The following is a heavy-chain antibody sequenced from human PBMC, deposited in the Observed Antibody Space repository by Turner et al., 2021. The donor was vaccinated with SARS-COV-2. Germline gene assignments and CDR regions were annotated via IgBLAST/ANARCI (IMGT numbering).Heavy chain of an antibody. V-gene: IGHV3-7*01. J-gene: IGHJ1*01. CDR3: ARPYSSGWYINFIF. CDR1: GFTFNNYW. D-gene: IGHD6-19*01. CDR2: IKEDGSEK. Sequence: EVKLEESGGGLVQPGGYLRLSCAASGFTFNNYWMTWVRQAPGKGLEWVANIKEDGSEKYYVDSVKGRFTISRDNAKNSMYLQMNTLRAEDTAVYYCARPYSSGWYINFIFWGQGTLVTVSS.